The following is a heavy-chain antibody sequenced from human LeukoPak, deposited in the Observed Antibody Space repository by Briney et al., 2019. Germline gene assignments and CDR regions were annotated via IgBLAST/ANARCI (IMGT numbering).Heavy chain of an antibody. CDR2: IIPILGIA. V-gene: IGHV1-69*04. CDR3: ARVRDYSNSPFNWFDA. Sequence: SVKVSCKASGGTFSSYAISWVRQAPGQGLEWMGRIIPILGIANYAQKFQGRVTITADKSTSTAYMELSSLRSEDTAVYYCARVRDYSNSPFNWFDAWGQGTLVIVSS. D-gene: IGHD6-6*01. J-gene: IGHJ5*02. CDR1: GGTFSSYA.